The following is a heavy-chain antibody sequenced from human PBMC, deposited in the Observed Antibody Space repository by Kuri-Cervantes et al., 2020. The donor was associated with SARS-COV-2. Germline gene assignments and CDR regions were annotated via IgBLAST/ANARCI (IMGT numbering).Heavy chain of an antibody. CDR3: AKDKIGDGKPIIY. D-gene: IGHD1-14*01. V-gene: IGHV4-59*01. CDR2: VSDTGS. J-gene: IGHJ4*02. Sequence: SETLSLTCIVSGDSMSGSYWTWMRKSPGRGLEWIGYVSDTGSRYNPSLGSRVTISVDTSKNQFSLRLTSVTAADTALYSCAKDKIGDGKPIIYWGRGTLVTVSS. CDR1: GDSMSGSY.